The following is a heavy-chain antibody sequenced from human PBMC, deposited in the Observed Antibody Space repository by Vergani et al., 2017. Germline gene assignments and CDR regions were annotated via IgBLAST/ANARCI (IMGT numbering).Heavy chain of an antibody. CDR2: IYYSGST. CDR1: GGSISSYF. D-gene: IGHD2-2*01. J-gene: IGHJ3*01. Sequence: QVQLQESVPGLVKPSETLSLTCTVSGGSISSYFWSWLRQPPGKGLEGIGFIYYSGSTNYNPSLKSRDTISVDTSKNPFSLKLSSVTAADTAVYYCARDRSCSSTSFLHAVGSQGTMVTVPS. V-gene: IGHV4-59*01. CDR3: ARDRSCSSTSFLHAV.